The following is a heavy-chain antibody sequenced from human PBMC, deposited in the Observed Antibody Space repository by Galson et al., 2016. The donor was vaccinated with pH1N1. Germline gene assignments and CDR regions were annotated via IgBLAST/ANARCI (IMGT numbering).Heavy chain of an antibody. J-gene: IGHJ6*03. CDR1: GFRFDDYA. CDR2: INWKSNNI. Sequence: SLRLSCATSGFRFDDYAMHWVRQGPGKGLEWVSGINWKSNNIVYADSVKGRFPISRDNAKRSLFLEMNSLRVEDTALYYCVKDFKGYFYYMDFGGKGTTVTVSS. CDR3: VKDFKGYFYYMDF. V-gene: IGHV3-9*01.